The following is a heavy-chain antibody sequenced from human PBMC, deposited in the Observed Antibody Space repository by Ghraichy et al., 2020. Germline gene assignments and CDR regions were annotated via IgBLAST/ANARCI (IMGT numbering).Heavy chain of an antibody. D-gene: IGHD3-22*01. CDR2: ISGSSSFI. CDR3: ARDGLFDYYSNSGPYYMDV. CDR1: GFTFSSYR. Sequence: GGSLRLSCAASGFTFSSYRMNWVRQAPGRGLEWVSSISGSSSFIYYADSVKGRFTISKDNAKNSLYLQMNSLRAEDTAVYYCARDGLFDYYSNSGPYYMDVWGKGTTVTVSS. V-gene: IGHV3-21*01. J-gene: IGHJ6*03.